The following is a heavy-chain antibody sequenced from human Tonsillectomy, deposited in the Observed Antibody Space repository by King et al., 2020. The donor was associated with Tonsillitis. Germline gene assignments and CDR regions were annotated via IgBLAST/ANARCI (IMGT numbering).Heavy chain of an antibody. D-gene: IGHD3-10*01. CDR1: GFTFSSYW. CDR2: ISPDGSST. V-gene: IGHV3-74*01. Sequence: VQLVESGGGLVQPGGSLRLSCAASGFTFSSYWIHRVRQPPGKGLVWVSRISPDGSSTTYADSVKGRFTISRDNAKNTLYLQMSSLRVDDTAVYYCMKDQGVGWGQGTLVTVSS. CDR3: MKDQGVG. J-gene: IGHJ4*02.